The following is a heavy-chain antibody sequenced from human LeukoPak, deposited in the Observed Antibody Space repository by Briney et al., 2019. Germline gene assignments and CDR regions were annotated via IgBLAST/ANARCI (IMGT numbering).Heavy chain of an antibody. D-gene: IGHD3-3*01. Sequence: GGSLRLSCAASGFTFSSYSMNWVRQAPGKGLGWVSSISSSSSYIYYADSVKGRFTISRDNAKNSLYLQMNSLRAEDTAVYYCARVDFWSGYYYYTDVWGKGTTVTVSS. V-gene: IGHV3-21*01. CDR2: ISSSSSYI. J-gene: IGHJ6*03. CDR1: GFTFSSYS. CDR3: ARVDFWSGYYYYTDV.